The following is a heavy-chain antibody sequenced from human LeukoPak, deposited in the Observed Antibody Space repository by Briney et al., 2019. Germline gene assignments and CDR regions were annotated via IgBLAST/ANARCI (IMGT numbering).Heavy chain of an antibody. Sequence: PGGSLRLSCAASGFTFSSYWMSWVRQAPGKGLEWVANIKQDGSDKYYVDSVKGRFTISRDSAKNSLYLQMNSLRAEDTAVYYCARDKIVGATNFDYWGQGTLVTVSS. CDR3: ARDKIVGATNFDY. D-gene: IGHD1-26*01. J-gene: IGHJ4*02. CDR2: IKQDGSDK. V-gene: IGHV3-7*03. CDR1: GFTFSSYW.